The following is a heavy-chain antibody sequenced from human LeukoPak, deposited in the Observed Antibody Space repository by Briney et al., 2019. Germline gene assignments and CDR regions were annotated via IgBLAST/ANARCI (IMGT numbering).Heavy chain of an antibody. CDR1: GGTFSSYA. CDR2: IIPIFGTA. CDR3: ARDLYCSGGSCYATGWFDP. D-gene: IGHD2-15*01. Sequence: PVKVSCKASGGTFSSYAISWVRQAPGQGLEWMGRIIPIFGTANYAQKFQGRVTITTDESTSTAYMELSSLRSEDTAVYYCARDLYCSGGSCYATGWFDPWGQGTLVTVSS. J-gene: IGHJ5*02. V-gene: IGHV1-69*05.